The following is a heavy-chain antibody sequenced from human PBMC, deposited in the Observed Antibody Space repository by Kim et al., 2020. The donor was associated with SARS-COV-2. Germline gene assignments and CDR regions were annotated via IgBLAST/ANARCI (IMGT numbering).Heavy chain of an antibody. V-gene: IGHV1-3*01. CDR2: INAGNGNT. CDR3: ARDRITMVRGVIFYYYGMDV. Sequence: ASVKVSCKASGYTFTSYAMHWMRQAPGQRLEWMGWINAGNGNTKYSQKFQGRVTITRDTSASTAYMELSSLRSEDTAVYYCARDRITMVRGVIFYYYGMDVWGQGTTVTVSS. CDR1: GYTFTSYA. J-gene: IGHJ6*02. D-gene: IGHD3-10*01.